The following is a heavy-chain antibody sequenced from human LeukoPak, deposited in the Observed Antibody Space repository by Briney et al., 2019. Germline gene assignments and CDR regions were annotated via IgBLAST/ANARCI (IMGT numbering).Heavy chain of an antibody. J-gene: IGHJ4*02. V-gene: IGHV3-74*01. CDR1: GFTFSSYW. CDR2: INSDGSSR. CDR3: ASDDYGDYGFDF. D-gene: IGHD4-17*01. Sequence: PGGSLRLSCAASGFTFSSYWMHWVRPAPGKGLVWVSRINSDGSSRVYADSVKGRFTISRDNAKNTLYLQMNSLRAEDTAVYYCASDDYGDYGFDFWGQGTLVTVSS.